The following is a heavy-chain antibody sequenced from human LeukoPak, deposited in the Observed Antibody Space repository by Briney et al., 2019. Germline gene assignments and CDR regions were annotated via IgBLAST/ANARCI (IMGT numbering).Heavy chain of an antibody. D-gene: IGHD5-18*01. CDR1: GYTFTGYY. CDR3: ASKFGGRGFSYGYSSPFDP. V-gene: IGHV1-2*02. CDR2: INPNSGGT. J-gene: IGHJ5*02. Sequence: ASVKASCKASGYTFTGYYMRWVRQAPGQGLEWMGWINPNSGGTNYAQKFQGRVTMTRDTSISTAYMELSRLRSDDTAVYYCASKFGGRGFSYGYSSPFDPWGQGTLVTVSS.